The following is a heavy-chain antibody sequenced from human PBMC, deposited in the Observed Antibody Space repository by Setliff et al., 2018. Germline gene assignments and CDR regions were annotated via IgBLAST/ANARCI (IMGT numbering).Heavy chain of an antibody. V-gene: IGHV3-23*01. Sequence: LSLSCTASGFSFSNFAMSWVRQSPGKGLEWVSGISGSGTSTNLADSVRGRFTISRDNSKTTLFLQMNSLRPEDTGIYYCAKEVMGLHLSGLDYWGQGNLVTVSS. CDR2: ISGSGTST. CDR1: GFSFSNFA. CDR3: AKEVMGLHLSGLDY. J-gene: IGHJ4*02. D-gene: IGHD5-12*01.